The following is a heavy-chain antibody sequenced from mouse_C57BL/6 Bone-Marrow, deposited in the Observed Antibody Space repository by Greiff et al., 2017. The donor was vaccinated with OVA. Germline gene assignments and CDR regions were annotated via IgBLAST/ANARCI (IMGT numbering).Heavy chain of an antibody. CDR2: INPNNGGT. D-gene: IGHD2-5*01. Sequence: VQLQQSGPELVKPGASVKISCKASGYTFTDYYMNWVKQSHGKSLEWIGDINPNNGGTSYNQKFKGKATLTVDKSSSTAYMELRSLTSEDSAVYYCARRFYYSNLWYFDVWGTGTTVTVSS. V-gene: IGHV1-26*01. J-gene: IGHJ1*03. CDR3: ARRFYYSNLWYFDV. CDR1: GYTFTDYY.